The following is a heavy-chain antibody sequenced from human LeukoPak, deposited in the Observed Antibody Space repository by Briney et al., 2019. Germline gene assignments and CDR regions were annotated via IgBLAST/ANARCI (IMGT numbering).Heavy chain of an antibody. J-gene: IGHJ4*02. CDR3: ARAKSAWNSVFDY. CDR2: IYPGDSDT. V-gene: IGHV5-51*01. Sequence: GESLKISCKGSGYSFTSYWIGWVRQMPGKCLEWMGIIYPGDSDTRYSPSFQGQVTISADKSISTAYLQWSSLKASDTALYYCARAKSAWNSVFDYWGQGTLVTVSS. CDR1: GYSFTSYW. D-gene: IGHD1-7*01.